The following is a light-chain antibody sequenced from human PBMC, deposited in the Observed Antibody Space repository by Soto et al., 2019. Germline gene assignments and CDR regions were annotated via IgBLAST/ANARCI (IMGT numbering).Light chain of an antibody. CDR1: QNIDSY. V-gene: IGKV1-39*01. CDR2: DAS. CDR3: QQTYRTPWT. Sequence: DIQMTQSPSSLSASVGDRVTITCRASQNIDSYVNWYQQRPGKAPKLLIHDASRLQSGVPSRFSGSGSGTDFALTINSLQPEDFATIYCQQTYRTPWTFGQGTKVDIK. J-gene: IGKJ1*01.